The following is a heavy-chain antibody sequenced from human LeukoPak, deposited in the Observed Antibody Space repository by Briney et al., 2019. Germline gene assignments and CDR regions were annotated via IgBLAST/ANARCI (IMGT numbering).Heavy chain of an antibody. V-gene: IGHV1-2*06. D-gene: IGHD6-19*01. Sequence: ASVKVSCKASGYTFTGYYMPWVRQAPGPGLEWMGRITPNSGGTNYAQKYQVKGSITRGTANSPVYLELSRRTSAAAAFYYCPREDGDGLVFDYWGQGTLVTVSS. J-gene: IGHJ4*02. CDR1: GYTFTGYY. CDR3: PREDGDGLVFDY. CDR2: ITPNSGGT.